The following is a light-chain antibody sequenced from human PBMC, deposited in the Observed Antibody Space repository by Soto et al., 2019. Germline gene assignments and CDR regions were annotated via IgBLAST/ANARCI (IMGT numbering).Light chain of an antibody. CDR1: GSNIGAGYD. J-gene: IGLJ1*01. CDR3: QSYDSSLSGDV. CDR2: GNR. V-gene: IGLV1-40*01. Sequence: QSVLTQPPSVSGAPGQRVTISCTGSGSNIGAGYDVHWYQQLPGTAHKLLIYGNRNRRSRVPGRFSGSKSGTSASLAITGLQAYDEADYYCQSYDSSLSGDVFGTGTKATVL.